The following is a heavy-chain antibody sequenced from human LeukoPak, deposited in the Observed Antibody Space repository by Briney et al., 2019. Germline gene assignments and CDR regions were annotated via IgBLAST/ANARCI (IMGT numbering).Heavy chain of an antibody. CDR3: AREVAPLYFHYGMDV. D-gene: IGHD2-21*01. Sequence: PGGSLRLSCAASGFTFSSYGMHWVRQAPGKGLEWVAVTWYDGRNNYYAASVKGRFTISRDDSKTTVYLLMNSVRAEDTAVYYCAREVAPLYFHYGMDVWGEGTTVTVSS. V-gene: IGHV3-33*01. CDR1: GFTFSSYG. CDR2: TWYDGRNN. J-gene: IGHJ6*01.